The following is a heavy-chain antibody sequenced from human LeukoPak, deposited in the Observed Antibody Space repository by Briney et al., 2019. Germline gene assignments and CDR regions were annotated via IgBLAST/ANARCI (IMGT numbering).Heavy chain of an antibody. CDR1: GYTFTTYG. V-gene: IGHV1-18*04. J-gene: IGHJ3*02. Sequence: ASVKVSCKASGYTFTTYGISWVRQAPGQGLEWMGWISAYNGNTNYAQKFQGRVTMTTDTSTSTAYMELRSLRSDDTAVYYCARLYCTNGVCWNAFDIWGQGTMVTVSS. CDR2: ISAYNGNT. D-gene: IGHD2-8*01. CDR3: ARLYCTNGVCWNAFDI.